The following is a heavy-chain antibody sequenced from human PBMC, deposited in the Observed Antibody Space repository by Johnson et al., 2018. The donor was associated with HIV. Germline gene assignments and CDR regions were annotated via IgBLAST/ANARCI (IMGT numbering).Heavy chain of an antibody. CDR2: IGVAGDT. D-gene: IGHD2-15*01. Sequence: VQLVESGGGLIQPGGSLRLSCAASGFSFSTYDMHWVRQATGKNLEWVSAIGVAGDTYYAGSVRGRFTISRENAKNSLYLQMNDLRVGDTAVFYCASRRQGSASYSVPVDIWGQGTMVTVSS. J-gene: IGHJ3*02. V-gene: IGHV3-13*01. CDR1: GFSFSTYD. CDR3: ASRRQGSASYSVPVDI.